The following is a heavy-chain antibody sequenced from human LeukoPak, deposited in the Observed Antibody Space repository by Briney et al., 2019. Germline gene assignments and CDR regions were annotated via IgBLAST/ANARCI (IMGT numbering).Heavy chain of an antibody. CDR2: ISWNSGSI. Sequence: GGSLRLSCAASGFTFDDYAMHWVRQAPGKGLEWVSGISWNSGSIGYADSVKGRFTISRDNSKNTLYLQMNSLRAEDTAVYYCARCTDSSGWYRWFGPWGQGTLVTVSS. J-gene: IGHJ5*02. D-gene: IGHD6-19*01. CDR1: GFTFDDYA. V-gene: IGHV3-9*01. CDR3: ARCTDSSGWYRWFGP.